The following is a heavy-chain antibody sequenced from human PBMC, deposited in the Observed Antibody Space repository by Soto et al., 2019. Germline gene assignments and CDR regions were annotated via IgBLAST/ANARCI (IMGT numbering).Heavy chain of an antibody. D-gene: IGHD1-26*01. Sequence: GGSLRLSCAASGFTFSSYAMSWVRQAPGKGLEWVSAISGSGGSTYYADSVKGRFTISRDNSKNTLYLQMNSLRAEDTAVYYCANCRGPSYYYYGMDVWGQGTTVTVSS. V-gene: IGHV3-23*01. CDR1: GFTFSSYA. J-gene: IGHJ6*02. CDR3: ANCRGPSYYYYGMDV. CDR2: ISGSGGST.